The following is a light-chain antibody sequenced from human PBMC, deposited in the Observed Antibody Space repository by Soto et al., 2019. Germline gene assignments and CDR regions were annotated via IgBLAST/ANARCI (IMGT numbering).Light chain of an antibody. Sequence: EIVLTHSPGTLSLSPGERSTLSCRASQSVSSSYLAWYQQKPGQAPRLLIYGASSRATGIPDRFSGSGSGTDFTLTISRLDPEDFAVYYCQQYGSSPWTFGQGTKVDIK. J-gene: IGKJ1*01. CDR1: QSVSSSY. V-gene: IGKV3-20*01. CDR2: GAS. CDR3: QQYGSSPWT.